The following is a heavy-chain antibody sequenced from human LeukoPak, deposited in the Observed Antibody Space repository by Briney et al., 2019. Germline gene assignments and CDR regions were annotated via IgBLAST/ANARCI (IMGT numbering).Heavy chain of an antibody. CDR3: ARFSAHQLRSGYYYYMDV. CDR1: GGSIRSYY. J-gene: IGHJ6*03. D-gene: IGHD2-2*01. CDR2: IYYTGST. Sequence: PSETLSLTCTVSGGSIRSYYRSWVRQPPGKGLEYIGHIYYTGSTDYNPSLKSRVTMSLDTSKNQFSLKLSSVTAADTAVYSCARFSAHQLRSGYYYYMDVWGKGTTVTVSS. V-gene: IGHV4-59*01.